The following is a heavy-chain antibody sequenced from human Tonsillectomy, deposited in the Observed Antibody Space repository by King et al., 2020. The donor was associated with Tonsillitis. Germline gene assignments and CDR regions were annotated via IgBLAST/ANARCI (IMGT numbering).Heavy chain of an antibody. D-gene: IGHD2-21*02. CDR3: AKTLAYCGGDCPSYFDY. Sequence: DVQLVESGGGLVQPGGSLRLSCAASGFTFSSYAMSWVRQAPGKGLEWVSAISGSGGSTYYADSVKGRFTISRDNSKNTLYLQMNSLRAEDTAVYYCAKTLAYCGGDCPSYFDYWGQGTLVTVSS. V-gene: IGHV3-23*04. CDR2: ISGSGGST. CDR1: GFTFSSYA. J-gene: IGHJ4*02.